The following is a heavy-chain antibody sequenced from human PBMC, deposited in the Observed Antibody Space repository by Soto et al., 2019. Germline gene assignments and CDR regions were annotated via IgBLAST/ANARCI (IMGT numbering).Heavy chain of an antibody. CDR1: GFAISDYD. CDR2: ITASGTTK. CDR3: ARHGGTFDP. Sequence: QVPLVESGGGLVKPGGSLRLSCTASGFAISDYDMTWIRQAPGKGLEWVSYITASGTTKDYADSVKGRFTISRDTANNALFLQMNSLRGDDTATYYCARHGGTFDPWGQGTLVTVSS. D-gene: IGHD1-7*01. V-gene: IGHV3-11*01. J-gene: IGHJ5*02.